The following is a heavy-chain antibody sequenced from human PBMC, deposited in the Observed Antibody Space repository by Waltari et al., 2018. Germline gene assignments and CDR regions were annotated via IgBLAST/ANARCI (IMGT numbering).Heavy chain of an antibody. CDR3: ASERHAFDI. CDR2: ISYDGSNK. CDR1: GFTFSSYA. V-gene: IGHV3-30-3*01. Sequence: QVQLVESGGGVVQPGRSLRLSCAASGFTFSSYAMRWVRQAPVKGLEGGAFISYDGSNKYYADSVKGRFTISRDNSKNTLYLQMNSLRAEDTAVYYCASERHAFDIWGQGTMVTVSS. J-gene: IGHJ3*02.